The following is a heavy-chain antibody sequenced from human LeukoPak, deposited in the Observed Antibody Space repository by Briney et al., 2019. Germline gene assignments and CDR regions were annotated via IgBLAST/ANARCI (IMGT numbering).Heavy chain of an antibody. J-gene: IGHJ4*02. CDR3: TTAEYGIAMVRGV. D-gene: IGHD3-10*01. CDR2: IKSKTDGGTP. Sequence: GGSLKLSCAASGFTFGNAWMSWVRQAPGKGLEWVGRIKSKTDGGTPDYAAPMKGRFTISRDDSKNTLYLQMNSLKTEDTAVYYCTTAEYGIAMVRGVWGQGTLVTVSS. V-gene: IGHV3-15*01. CDR1: GFTFGNAW.